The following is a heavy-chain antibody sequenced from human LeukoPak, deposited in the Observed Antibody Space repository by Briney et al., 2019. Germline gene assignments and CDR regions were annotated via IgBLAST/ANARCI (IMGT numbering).Heavy chain of an antibody. CDR3: ARDIEYSGSLYFDY. Sequence: GGSLRLSCAASGFTFSSYSMNWVRQAPGKGLEWVSSISSSSSYIYYADSVKGRFTISRDNAKNSLYLQMYSLRAEDTAVYYCARDIEYSGSLYFDYWGQGTLVTVSS. D-gene: IGHD1-26*01. CDR2: ISSSSSYI. J-gene: IGHJ4*02. V-gene: IGHV3-21*01. CDR1: GFTFSSYS.